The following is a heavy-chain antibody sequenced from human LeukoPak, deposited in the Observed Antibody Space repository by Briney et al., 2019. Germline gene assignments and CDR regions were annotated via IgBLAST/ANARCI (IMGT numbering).Heavy chain of an antibody. CDR3: AIAGGGSDAFDI. J-gene: IGHJ3*02. CDR2: INPNTGGT. V-gene: IGHV1-2*06. Sequence: ASVKVSCKASGGTFSSYAISWVRQAPGQGLEWMGRINPNTGGTKYTQKFQGRVTMTRDTSISTAYMELSNLRSDDTAVYYCAIAGGGSDAFDIWGQGTMVTVSS. D-gene: IGHD2-15*01. CDR1: GGTFSSYA.